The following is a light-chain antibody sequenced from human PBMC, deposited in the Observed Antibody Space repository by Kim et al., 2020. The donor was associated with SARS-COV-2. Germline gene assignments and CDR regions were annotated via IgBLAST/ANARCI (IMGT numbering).Light chain of an antibody. Sequence: QSVLTQPPSVSAAPGQKVTISCSGSSSNIGKNYVSWYQQIPGTAPKLLIYDNDKRAAGIPDRFFGSKSGTSATLGITGLQTGDEADYYCGAWDNSLSAGIFGGGTQLTVL. CDR2: DND. CDR3: GAWDNSLSAGI. V-gene: IGLV1-51*01. CDR1: SSNIGKNY. J-gene: IGLJ2*01.